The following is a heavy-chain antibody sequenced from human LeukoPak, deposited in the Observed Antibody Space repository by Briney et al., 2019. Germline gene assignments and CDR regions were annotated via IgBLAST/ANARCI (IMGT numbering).Heavy chain of an antibody. V-gene: IGHV4-39*01. CDR2: IYYSGST. J-gene: IGHJ4*02. D-gene: IGHD3-16*01. CDR3: ARVGDYALKD. CDR1: GGSISSSSYY. Sequence: SETLSLTCTVSGGSISSSSYYWGWIRQPPGKGLEWIGSIYYSGSTYYNPSLKSRVTISVDTSKNQFSLKLSSVTAADTTVYYCARVGDYALKDWGQGTLVTVSS.